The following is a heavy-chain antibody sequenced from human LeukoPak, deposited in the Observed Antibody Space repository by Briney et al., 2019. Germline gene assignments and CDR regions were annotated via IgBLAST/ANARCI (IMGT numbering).Heavy chain of an antibody. D-gene: IGHD3-3*01. CDR3: ARPGLRFLEWSLDY. CDR2: ISSSGSTI. Sequence: GGSLRLSCAASGFTFSSYSMNWVRQAPGKGLEWVSYISSSGSTIYYADSVKGRFTISRDNAKNSLYLQMNSLRAEDTAVYYCARPGLRFLEWSLDYWGQGTLVTVSS. V-gene: IGHV3-48*04. J-gene: IGHJ4*02. CDR1: GFTFSSYS.